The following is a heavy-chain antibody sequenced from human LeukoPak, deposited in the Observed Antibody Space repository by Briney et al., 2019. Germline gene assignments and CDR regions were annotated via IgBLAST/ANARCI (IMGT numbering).Heavy chain of an antibody. Sequence: GGSLRLSCAASGFTFSSYGMHWVRQAPGKGLEWVAFIRYDGSNKYYADSVEGRFTIPRDNSKNTLYLQMNSLRAEDTAVYYCAKASAMIVVVSKHFDYWGQGTLVTVSS. CDR1: GFTFSSYG. CDR3: AKASAMIVVVSKHFDY. V-gene: IGHV3-30*02. CDR2: IRYDGSNK. J-gene: IGHJ4*02. D-gene: IGHD3-22*01.